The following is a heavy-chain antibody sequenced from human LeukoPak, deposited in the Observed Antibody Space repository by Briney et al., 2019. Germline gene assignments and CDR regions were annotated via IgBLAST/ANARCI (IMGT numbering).Heavy chain of an antibody. D-gene: IGHD6-19*01. V-gene: IGHV3-43*01. Sequence: GGSLRLSCAASGFTFDDYTIHWVRQAPGKGLEWVSLISWDGGTTYYADSVKGRFTISRDNSKNSLYLQMNSLRTEDTALYYCAKEGIEVAAFDYWGQGTLVTVSS. CDR1: GFTFDDYT. CDR2: ISWDGGTT. CDR3: AKEGIEVAAFDY. J-gene: IGHJ4*02.